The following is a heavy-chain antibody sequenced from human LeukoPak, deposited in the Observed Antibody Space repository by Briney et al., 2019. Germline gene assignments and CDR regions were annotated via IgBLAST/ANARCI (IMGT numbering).Heavy chain of an antibody. J-gene: IGHJ4*02. CDR1: GYTFTSYG. CDR2: ISAYNGNT. V-gene: IGHV1-18*01. D-gene: IGHD3-10*01. Sequence: ASVKVSCKASGYTFTSYGISWVRQAPGQGLEWMGWISAYNGNTNYAQKLQGRVTMTTDTSTSTAYMELRSLRSDDTAVYYCARGGRMDSYKVRGPSPDYWGQGTLVTVSS. CDR3: ARGGRMDSYKVRGPSPDY.